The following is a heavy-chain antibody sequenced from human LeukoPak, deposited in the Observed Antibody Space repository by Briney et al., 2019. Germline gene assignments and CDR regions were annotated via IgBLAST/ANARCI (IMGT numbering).Heavy chain of an antibody. D-gene: IGHD3-9*01. Sequence: PGGSLRLSCAASGFTFSSYGMHWVRQAPGKGLEWVAFIWYDGSNKYYADSVKGRFTISRDNSKNTLYLQMNSLRAEDTAVYYCAKDSTHPYYDILTGYPDYWGQGTLVTVSS. V-gene: IGHV3-30*02. CDR2: IWYDGSNK. J-gene: IGHJ4*02. CDR3: AKDSTHPYYDILTGYPDY. CDR1: GFTFSSYG.